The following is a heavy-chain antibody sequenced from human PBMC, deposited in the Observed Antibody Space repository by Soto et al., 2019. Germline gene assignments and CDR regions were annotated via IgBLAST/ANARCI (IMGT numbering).Heavy chain of an antibody. CDR1: GFTFSSYS. Sequence: GGSLRLSCAASGFTFSSYSMNWVRQAPGKGLEWVSSISSSSSYIYYADSVKGRFTISRDNAKNSLYLQMNSLRAEDTAVYYCARQESYDSSGYYYEGGWFDPWGQGTLVTVSS. J-gene: IGHJ5*02. CDR2: ISSSSSYI. D-gene: IGHD3-22*01. V-gene: IGHV3-21*01. CDR3: ARQESYDSSGYYYEGGWFDP.